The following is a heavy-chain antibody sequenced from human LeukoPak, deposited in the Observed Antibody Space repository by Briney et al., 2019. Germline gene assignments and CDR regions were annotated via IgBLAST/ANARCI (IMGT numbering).Heavy chain of an antibody. V-gene: IGHV3-23*01. CDR3: AKDIEDIVVVPAAAFDI. CDR2: ISGSGGST. Sequence: GGSLRLSCAASGFTFSSYAMSWVRQAPGKGLEWVSAISGSGGSTYYADSVKGRFTISRDNSKNTLYLQMNSLRAEVTAVYYCAKDIEDIVVVPAAAFDIWGQGTMVTVSS. CDR1: GFTFSSYA. D-gene: IGHD2-2*01. J-gene: IGHJ3*02.